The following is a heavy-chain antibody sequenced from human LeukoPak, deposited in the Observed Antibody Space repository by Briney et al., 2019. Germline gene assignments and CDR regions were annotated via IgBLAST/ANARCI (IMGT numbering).Heavy chain of an antibody. Sequence: GGSLRLSCAASGFTFSSYGMNWVRQAPGKGMEWLSYLSNTGNIHYAQSVKGRFTISRDNAKNSLYLQMDGLRVEDTAVYYCARRGDTPMIGDHWGQGILVTVAS. J-gene: IGHJ4*02. CDR3: ARRGDTPMIGDH. V-gene: IGHV3-48*01. D-gene: IGHD5-18*01. CDR1: GFTFSSYG. CDR2: LSNTGNI.